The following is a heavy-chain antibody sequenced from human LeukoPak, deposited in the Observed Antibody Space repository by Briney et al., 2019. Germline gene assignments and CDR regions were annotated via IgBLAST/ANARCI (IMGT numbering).Heavy chain of an antibody. Sequence: GASVKVSCKASGYTFTSYGISWVRQAPGQGLEWMGWISAYNGNTNYAQKLQGRVTMTTDTSTSTAYMELRSLRSDDTAVYYCARGLARRAGYSSGWPHDAFDIWGQGTMVTVSS. J-gene: IGHJ3*02. D-gene: IGHD6-19*01. V-gene: IGHV1-18*01. CDR2: ISAYNGNT. CDR1: GYTFTSYG. CDR3: ARGLARRAGYSSGWPHDAFDI.